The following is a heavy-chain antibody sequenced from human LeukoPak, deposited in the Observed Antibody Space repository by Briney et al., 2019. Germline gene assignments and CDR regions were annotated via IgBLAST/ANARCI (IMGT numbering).Heavy chain of an antibody. J-gene: IGHJ4*02. CDR2: INTDGSFT. CDR1: GFTFSSNW. Sequence: QPGGALRLSCAASGFTFSSNWMHWVRQAPGKGLVWVARINTDGSFTSHADSVKGRFTISRDNAKNTLYLQMNGLRAEDTAVYYCARDGDSSGYYVNFDYWGQGTLVTVSS. CDR3: ARDGDSSGYYVNFDY. D-gene: IGHD3-22*01. V-gene: IGHV3-74*01.